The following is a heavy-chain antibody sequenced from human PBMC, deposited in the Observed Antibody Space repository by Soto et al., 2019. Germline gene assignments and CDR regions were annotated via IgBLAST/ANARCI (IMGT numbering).Heavy chain of an antibody. CDR1: GGTFSSYA. D-gene: IGHD3-22*01. CDR3: ARFRLPTYYYDSSGYDY. J-gene: IGHJ4*02. V-gene: IGHV1-69*13. CDR2: IIPIFGTA. Sequence: GASVKVSCKASGGTFSSYAISWVRQAPGQGLEWMGGIIPIFGTANYAQKFQGRVTITADESTSTAYMELSSLRSEDTAVYYCARFRLPTYYYDSSGYDYWGQGTLVTVSS.